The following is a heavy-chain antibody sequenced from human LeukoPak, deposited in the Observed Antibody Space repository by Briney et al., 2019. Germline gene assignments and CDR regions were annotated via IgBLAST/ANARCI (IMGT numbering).Heavy chain of an antibody. CDR2: ISYDGSNK. D-gene: IGHD6-6*01. CDR3: AKWYSSSSGAFDI. CDR1: GFTFSSYA. V-gene: IGHV3-30-3*02. Sequence: GGSLRLSCAASGFTFSSYAMHWVRQAPGKGLEWVAVISYDGSNKYYADSVKGRFTISRDNSKNTLYLQMNSLRAEDTAVYYCAKWYSSSSGAFDIWGQGTMVTVSS. J-gene: IGHJ3*02.